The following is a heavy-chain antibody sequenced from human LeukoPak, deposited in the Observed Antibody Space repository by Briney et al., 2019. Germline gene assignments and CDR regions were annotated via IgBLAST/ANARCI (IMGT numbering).Heavy chain of an antibody. V-gene: IGHV3-30*04. CDR1: GFTFSSYA. Sequence: GGSLRPSCAASGFTFSSYAMHWVRQAPGKGLEWVSDISYDGSVLYYADSVKGRHTISRDNSKNALYLQMNSLRTEDTAVYYCARATAPYFYMDVWGKGTTVTISS. D-gene: IGHD2-21*02. CDR3: ARATAPYFYMDV. CDR2: ISYDGSVL. J-gene: IGHJ6*03.